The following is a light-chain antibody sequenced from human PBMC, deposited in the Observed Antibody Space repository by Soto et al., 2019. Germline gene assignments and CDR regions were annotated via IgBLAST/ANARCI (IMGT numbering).Light chain of an antibody. CDR2: GAS. CDR1: QSVSSN. J-gene: IGKJ1*01. V-gene: IGKV3-15*01. CDR3: QQYNNWPS. Sequence: EIVMTQSPATLSVSPGERATLSCRASQSVSSNLAWYQQKPGQAPRLLIYGASTRATGIPARFSGSVSGTEFTLTISSLQSEDFAVYYRQQYNNWPSFGQGTKVDIK.